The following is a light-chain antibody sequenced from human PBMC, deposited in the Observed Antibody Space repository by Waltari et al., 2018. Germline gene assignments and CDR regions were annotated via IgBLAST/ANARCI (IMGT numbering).Light chain of an antibody. CDR3: QQYDNLPPLT. V-gene: IGKV1-33*01. CDR1: QDMSNY. CDR2: DAS. Sequence: DIKMTQSPSSLSASVGDRVTITCQASQDMSNYLNWYQQKPGKAPKLLIYDASNLETGVPSRFSGSGSGTDFTFTISSLQPEDIATYYCQQYDNLPPLTFGGGTKVEIK. J-gene: IGKJ4*01.